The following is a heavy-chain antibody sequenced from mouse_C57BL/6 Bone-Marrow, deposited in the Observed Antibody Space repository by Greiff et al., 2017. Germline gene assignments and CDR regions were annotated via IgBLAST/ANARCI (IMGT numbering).Heavy chain of an antibody. Sequence: EVKLVESGPGLVKPSQSLSLTCSVTGYSITSGYYWNWIRQFPGNKLEWMGYISYDGSNNYNPSLKNRISITRDTSKNQFFLKLNSVTTEDTATYYCARQLYYYGSSYFFDYWGQGTTLTVSS. CDR3: ARQLYYYGSSYFFDY. CDR1: GYSITSGYY. CDR2: ISYDGSN. J-gene: IGHJ2*01. V-gene: IGHV3-6*01. D-gene: IGHD1-1*01.